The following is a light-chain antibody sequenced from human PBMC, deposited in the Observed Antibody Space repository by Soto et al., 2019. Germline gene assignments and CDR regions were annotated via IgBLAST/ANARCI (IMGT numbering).Light chain of an antibody. V-gene: IGKV1-39*01. CDR3: QQSYSSPPL. CDR2: AAS. Sequence: DIQMTQSPSSLSASGGDRVTITCRASQSISNYLNWYQQKPGKAPELLIFAASRLRSGVPSRFSGSGAGTDFTLTISSLQPEDFATYYCQQSYSSPPLFGQGTKVEIK. CDR1: QSISNY. J-gene: IGKJ1*01.